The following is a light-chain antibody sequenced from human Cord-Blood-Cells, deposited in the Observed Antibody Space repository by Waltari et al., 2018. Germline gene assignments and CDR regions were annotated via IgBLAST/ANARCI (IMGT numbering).Light chain of an antibody. CDR3: CSYAGSSTLV. CDR1: SSDVGSYNL. Sequence: QSALPQPASVSGSPGQSNTISCPGTSSDVGSYNLFPWYQQHPGKAPKLMIYEVSKRPSGVSNRFSGSKSGNTASLTISGLQAEDEADYYCCSYAGSSTLVFGGGTKLTVL. J-gene: IGLJ2*01. CDR2: EVS. V-gene: IGLV2-23*02.